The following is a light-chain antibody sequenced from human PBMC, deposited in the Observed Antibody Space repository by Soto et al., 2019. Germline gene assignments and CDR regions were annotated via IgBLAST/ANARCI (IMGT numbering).Light chain of an antibody. CDR1: QSISNS. V-gene: IGKV1-39*01. J-gene: IGKJ3*01. Sequence: DIQMTQSPSSLSASVGDRVTITCRATQSISNSLNWYQQKPGKAPKLLIYAASSLQSGVPTRFSGSGSGTDFTLTISSLQPEDFATYYCQQSYSIPLGFGPGTKVDIK. CDR2: AAS. CDR3: QQSYSIPLG.